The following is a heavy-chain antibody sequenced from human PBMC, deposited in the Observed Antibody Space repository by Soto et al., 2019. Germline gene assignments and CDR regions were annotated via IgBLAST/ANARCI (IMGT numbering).Heavy chain of an antibody. CDR3: ARDKYCSGGSCRKNWLDP. CDR1: GGSISSSY. J-gene: IGHJ5*02. Sequence: PSETLSLTCTVSGGSISSSYWSWIRQPPGKGLEWLAYIYDDGSANYNPSLKSRATISLDMSKNQFSLKLTSVTAADTAVYYCARDKYCSGGSCRKNWLDPWGQGTRFHVS. V-gene: IGHV4-59*01. CDR2: IYDDGSA. D-gene: IGHD2-15*01.